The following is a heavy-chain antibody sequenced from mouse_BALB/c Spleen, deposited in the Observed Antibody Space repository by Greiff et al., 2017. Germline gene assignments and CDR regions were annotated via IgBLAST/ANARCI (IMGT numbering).Heavy chain of an antibody. V-gene: IGHV14-3*02. J-gene: IGHJ2*01. CDR3: ATSEDGTGDYFDY. CDR1: GFNIKDTY. D-gene: IGHD2-3*01. CDR2: IDPANGNT. Sequence: EVQLQQSGAELVKPGASVKLSCTASGFNIKDTYMHWVKQRPEQGLEWIGRIDPANGNTKYDPKFQGKATITADTSSNTAYLQLSSLTSEDTAVYYCATSEDGTGDYFDYWGQGTTLTVSS.